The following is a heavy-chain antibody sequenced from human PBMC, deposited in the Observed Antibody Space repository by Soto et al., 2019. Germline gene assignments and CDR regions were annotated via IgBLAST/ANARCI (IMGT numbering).Heavy chain of an antibody. D-gene: IGHD3-9*01. CDR2: INAGNGNT. V-gene: IGHV1-3*01. CDR1: GYTXTSYA. Sequence: GASVKVSCKASGYTXTSYAMHWVRQAPGQRLEWMGWINAGNGNTKYSQKFQGRVTITRDTSASTAYMELSSLRSEDTAVYYCARSPKAVLRYFDWSPRAILDYWGQGTLVTVSS. J-gene: IGHJ4*02. CDR3: ARSPKAVLRYFDWSPRAILDY.